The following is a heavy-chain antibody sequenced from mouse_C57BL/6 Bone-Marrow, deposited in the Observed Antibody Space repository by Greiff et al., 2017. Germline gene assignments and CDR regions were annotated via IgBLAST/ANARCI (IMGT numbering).Heavy chain of an antibody. D-gene: IGHD3-3*01. J-gene: IGHJ2*01. Sequence: QVQLQQSGPELVKPGASVKLSCKASGYTFTSYDINWVKQRPGQGLEWIGWIYPRDGSTKYNEKFKGKATLTVATSSRTAYMELHSLTSEDCAIYFCARGGTLDYWGQGTTLTVSS. CDR2: IYPRDGST. CDR3: ARGGTLDY. V-gene: IGHV1-85*01. CDR1: GYTFTSYD.